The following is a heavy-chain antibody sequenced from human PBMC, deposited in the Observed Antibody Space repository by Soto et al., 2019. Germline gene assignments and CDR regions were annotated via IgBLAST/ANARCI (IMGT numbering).Heavy chain of an antibody. CDR2: ISSTGIGT. D-gene: IGHD6-6*01. CDR3: ARRARADYYYMDV. V-gene: IGHV3-64*01. J-gene: IGHJ6*03. Sequence: EVQLVESGGGLAQPGGSLRLSCAASGFTFSSDAMDWVRQAPGKGLEYVSGISSTGIGTYYASTVKGRFTISRDNSRDTVYLQMDSLRPEDIAVYYCARRARADYYYMDVWGKGTTVTVS. CDR1: GFTFSSDA.